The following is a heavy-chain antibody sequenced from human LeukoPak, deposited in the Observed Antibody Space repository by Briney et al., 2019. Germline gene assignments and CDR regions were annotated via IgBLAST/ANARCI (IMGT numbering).Heavy chain of an antibody. CDR2: ISSSSRYI. D-gene: IGHD1-26*01. V-gene: IGHV3-21*01. Sequence: GGSLRLSCVASGFTFSSYNMNWVRQAPGKGLEWVSSISSSSRYIYYTDSVKGRFTISRDNVKNSLYLQMNSLRAEDTAVYYCARDLSVGSKPDLGFDYWGQGTLVTVSS. CDR1: GFTFSSYN. CDR3: ARDLSVGSKPDLGFDY. J-gene: IGHJ4*02.